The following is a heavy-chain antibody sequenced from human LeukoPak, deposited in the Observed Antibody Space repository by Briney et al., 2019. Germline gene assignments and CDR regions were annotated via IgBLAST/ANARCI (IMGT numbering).Heavy chain of an antibody. V-gene: IGHV3-30*03. D-gene: IGHD3-22*01. Sequence: GRSLRLSCAASGFTFSSYGMHWVRQAPGKGLEWVAVISYDGSNKYYADSVKGRFTISRDNSKNTLYLQMNSLRAEDTAVYYCARGTGRDYYDSSGYYFLWGQGTLVTVSS. CDR3: ARGTGRDYYDSSGYYFL. CDR2: ISYDGSNK. J-gene: IGHJ4*02. CDR1: GFTFSSYG.